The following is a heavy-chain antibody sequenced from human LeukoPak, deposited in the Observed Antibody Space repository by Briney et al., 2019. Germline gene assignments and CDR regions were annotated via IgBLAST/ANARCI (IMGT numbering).Heavy chain of an antibody. CDR2: INPNSGGT. V-gene: IGHV1-2*06. CDR3: ATGRPRDTVLVPVPTFDY. J-gene: IGHJ4*02. CDR1: GYTFTGYY. D-gene: IGHD5-18*01. Sequence: GASVKVSCKASGYTFTGYYMHWVRQAPGQGLEWMGRINPNSGGTNYAQKFQGRVTMTRDTSISTAYMELSRLRSDDTAVYYCATGRPRDTVLVPVPTFDYWGQGTLVTVSS.